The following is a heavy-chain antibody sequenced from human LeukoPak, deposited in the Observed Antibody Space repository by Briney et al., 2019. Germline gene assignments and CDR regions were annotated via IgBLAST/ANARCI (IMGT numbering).Heavy chain of an antibody. D-gene: IGHD3-9*01. Sequence: GSLRLSCAGSGFTFSGYAMSRVRQAPGKGLEWVSAISGSGSDTFYADSVKGRFTISRDNSKNTLSVQMNSLRAEDTAVYYCAKALTGWGAYDYWGQGALVTVSS. J-gene: IGHJ4*02. CDR1: GFTFSGYA. V-gene: IGHV3-23*01. CDR3: AKALTGWGAYDY. CDR2: ISGSGSDT.